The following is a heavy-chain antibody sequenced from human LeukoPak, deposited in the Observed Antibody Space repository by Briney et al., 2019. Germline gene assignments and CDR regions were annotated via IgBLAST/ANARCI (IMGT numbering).Heavy chain of an antibody. Sequence: ASAKVSCKASGGTFSTFSISWVRQAPGQGLEWMGGIVPFSDTLKYAQKFQDRVTISADESTSTAYMELSSLRFEDTAIYYCARDKSTAGAFEIWGQGTMVSVSS. J-gene: IGHJ3*02. D-gene: IGHD6-25*01. CDR2: IVPFSDTL. CDR3: ARDKSTAGAFEI. CDR1: GGTFSTFS. V-gene: IGHV1-69*13.